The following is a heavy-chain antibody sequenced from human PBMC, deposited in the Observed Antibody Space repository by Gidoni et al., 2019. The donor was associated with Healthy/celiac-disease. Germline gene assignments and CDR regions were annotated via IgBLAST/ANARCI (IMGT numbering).Heavy chain of an antibody. CDR1: GFTFSSYA. D-gene: IGHD3-3*01. Sequence: EVQLLESGGGLVQPGGSLRLSCAASGFTFSSYAMSWVRQAPGQGLEWVSAISGSGGSTYYADSVKGRFTISRDNSKNTLYLQMNSLRAEDTAVYYCAKDGTGWSGYGKGDYWGQGTLVTVSS. V-gene: IGHV3-23*01. CDR2: ISGSGGST. J-gene: IGHJ4*02. CDR3: AKDGTGWSGYGKGDY.